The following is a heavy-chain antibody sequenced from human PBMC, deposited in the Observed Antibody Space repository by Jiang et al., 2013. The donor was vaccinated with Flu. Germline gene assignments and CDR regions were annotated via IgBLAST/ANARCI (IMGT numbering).Heavy chain of an antibody. V-gene: IGHV7-4-1*02. CDR2: INTNTGNP. J-gene: IGHJ4*02. CDR1: GYTFTSYA. CDR3: ARLKDSSGYYPFDY. D-gene: IGHD3-22*01. Sequence: SGAEVKKPGASVKVSCKASGYTFTSYAMNWVRQAPGQGLEWMGWINTNTGNPTYAQGFTGRFVFSLDTSVSTAYLQISSLKAEDTAVYYCARLKDSSGYYPFDYWGQGTLVTVSS.